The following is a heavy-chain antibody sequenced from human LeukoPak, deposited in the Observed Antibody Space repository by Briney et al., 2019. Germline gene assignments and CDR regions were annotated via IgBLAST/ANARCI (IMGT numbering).Heavy chain of an antibody. V-gene: IGHV3-23*01. Sequence: GGSLRLSCAASGFTFSSYAITWVRQAPGKGLEWVSAVSSNGAKTYYADSVKGRFTISRDNSKNTLYLQMNSLRVEDTAVYYCARGGGATLYYYFDYWGQGTLVTVSS. CDR2: VSSNGAKT. D-gene: IGHD1-26*01. J-gene: IGHJ4*02. CDR3: ARGGGATLYYYFDY. CDR1: GFTFSSYA.